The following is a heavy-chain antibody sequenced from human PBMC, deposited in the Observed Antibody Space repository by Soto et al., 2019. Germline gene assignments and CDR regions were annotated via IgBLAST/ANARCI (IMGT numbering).Heavy chain of an antibody. CDR2: IYYSGST. Sequence: QVQLQESGPGLVKPSQTLSLTCTVSGASMSSGGYYWTWIRQSPGKVLEWIGYIYYSGSTYYNPYLESRVAISLDTSRSQFSLTLHSVTAADTAIYYCARDRHNNFFDPWGQGTLVTVSS. D-gene: IGHD6-6*01. V-gene: IGHV4-31*03. CDR3: ARDRHNNFFDP. J-gene: IGHJ5*02. CDR1: GASMSSGGYY.